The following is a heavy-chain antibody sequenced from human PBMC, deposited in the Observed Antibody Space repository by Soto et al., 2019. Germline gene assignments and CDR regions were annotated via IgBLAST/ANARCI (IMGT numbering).Heavy chain of an antibody. D-gene: IGHD1-26*01. J-gene: IGHJ4*02. CDR2: IYYTGNT. V-gene: IGHV4-31*03. CDR3: ARVSSVGATTYYFDF. CDR1: SGSISTGGYH. Sequence: QVQLQESGPGLVKPSQTLSLTCTVSSGSISTGGYHWSWIRQHPGKGLVWIGHIYYTGNTYYNPSPKSRVIISVDTSKNQFSLNLSSVTAADMAVYYCARVSSVGATTYYFDFWGQGTLVTVSS.